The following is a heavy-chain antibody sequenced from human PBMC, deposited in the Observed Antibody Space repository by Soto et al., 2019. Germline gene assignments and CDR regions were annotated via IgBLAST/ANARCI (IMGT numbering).Heavy chain of an antibody. CDR2: TYYRSKWYN. J-gene: IGHJ4*02. D-gene: IGHD2-15*01. CDR1: WEGCSRNTAA. CDR3: AREAAGSFDS. V-gene: IGHV6-1*01. Sequence: SQTRSLPCCMSWEGCSRNTAAWEWIRPSPSRGLEWLGRTYYRSKWYNDYAVAVKSRITINPDTSKNQFSLQLNSVTPEDTAVYLCAREAAGSFDSLGQGTLVTVSS.